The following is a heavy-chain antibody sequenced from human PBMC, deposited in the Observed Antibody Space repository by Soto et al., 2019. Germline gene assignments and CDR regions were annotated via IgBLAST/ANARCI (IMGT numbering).Heavy chain of an antibody. D-gene: IGHD3-16*01. CDR3: ARGGTPIDF. Sequence: QVQLVQSGAEVKKPGASVKVSCKASGYTFTNFGISWVRQAPGQGLEWMGWISAYNGNPNYGQNFQGRVTKTFDTATRTASLELRSLRSDVAAVYYWARGGTPIDFWGQGTLVTVSS. CDR1: GYTFTNFG. V-gene: IGHV1-18*01. CDR2: ISAYNGNP. J-gene: IGHJ4*02.